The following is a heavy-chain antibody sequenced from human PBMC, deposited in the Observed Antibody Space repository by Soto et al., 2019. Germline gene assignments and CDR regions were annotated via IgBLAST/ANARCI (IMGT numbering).Heavy chain of an antibody. V-gene: IGHV3-48*02. CDR1: GFTFSSYS. Sequence: GGSLRLSCAASGFTFSSYSMNWVRQAPGKGLEWVSYISSSSSTIYYADSVKGRFTISRDNAKNSLYLQMNSLRDEDTAVYYCAREGITMVRGVPNNWFDPWGQGTLVTVSS. CDR3: AREGITMVRGVPNNWFDP. J-gene: IGHJ5*02. CDR2: ISSSSSTI. D-gene: IGHD3-10*01.